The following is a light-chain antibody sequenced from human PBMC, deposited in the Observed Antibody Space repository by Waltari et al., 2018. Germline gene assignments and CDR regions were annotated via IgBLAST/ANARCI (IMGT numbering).Light chain of an antibody. CDR1: ELGNKY. CDR3: QAWDSTTVV. Sequence: SYELSQPPSVSESPGQTASLPCSGAELGNKYVSWYQQKPGQSPVLVLYQDNRRPSGIPERFSGSNSGNTATLTSGGTQAMDEADYHCQAWDSTTVVFGGGTKLTVL. CDR2: QDN. V-gene: IGLV3-1*01. J-gene: IGLJ2*01.